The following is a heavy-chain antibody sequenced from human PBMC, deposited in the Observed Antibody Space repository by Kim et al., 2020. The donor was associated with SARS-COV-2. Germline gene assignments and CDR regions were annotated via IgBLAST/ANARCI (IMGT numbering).Heavy chain of an antibody. Sequence: ASVKVSCKASGYTFTSYYMHWVRQAPGQGLEWMGIINPSGGSTSYAQKFQGRVTMTRDTSTSTVYMELSSLRSEDTAVYYCARGGYSYGDRYYYGMDVWGQGTTVTVSS. CDR2: INPSGGST. CDR3: ARGGYSYGDRYYYGMDV. V-gene: IGHV1-46*01. J-gene: IGHJ6*02. CDR1: GYTFTSYY. D-gene: IGHD5-18*01.